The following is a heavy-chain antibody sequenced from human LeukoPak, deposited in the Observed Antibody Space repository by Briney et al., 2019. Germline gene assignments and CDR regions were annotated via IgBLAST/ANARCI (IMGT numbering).Heavy chain of an antibody. Sequence: ASVKVSCKASGYTFTGYYMHWVRQAPGQGLEWMEWINPNSGGTNYAQKFQGRVTMTRDTSISTAYMELSRLRSDDTAVYYCARSTWIQLWYGDYYGMDVWGQGTTVTVSS. CDR2: INPNSGGT. CDR3: ARSTWIQLWYGDYYGMDV. V-gene: IGHV1-2*02. J-gene: IGHJ6*02. CDR1: GYTFTGYY. D-gene: IGHD5-18*01.